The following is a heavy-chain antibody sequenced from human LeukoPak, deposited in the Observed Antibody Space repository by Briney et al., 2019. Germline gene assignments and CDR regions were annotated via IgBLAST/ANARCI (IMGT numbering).Heavy chain of an antibody. Sequence: EGSLRLSCAASGFTFSSFAMSWVRQAPGKGLKWVSTISGSGGNTYYADSVKGRLTISRDNSKNTLYLQMNSLRAEDTAVYYCAKDNGAAAASDYWGQGTLVTVSS. J-gene: IGHJ4*02. V-gene: IGHV3-23*01. D-gene: IGHD6-13*01. CDR2: ISGSGGNT. CDR3: AKDNGAAAASDY. CDR1: GFTFSSFA.